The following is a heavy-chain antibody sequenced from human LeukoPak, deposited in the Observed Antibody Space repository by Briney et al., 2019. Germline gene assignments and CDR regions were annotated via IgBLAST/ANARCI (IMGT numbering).Heavy chain of an antibody. V-gene: IGHV3-23*01. Sequence: GGSLRLSCAASGFTFSSYAMGWVRQAPGKGPEWVSSISGSGGHTYFADSVKGRFTISRDSSKNTLDLQMNSLKVEDTAVYYCAKFRYHSNDNNYLDFNYWGQGTLVTVSS. CDR2: ISGSGGHT. CDR3: AKFRYHSNDNNYLDFNY. D-gene: IGHD3-22*01. CDR1: GFTFSSYA. J-gene: IGHJ4*02.